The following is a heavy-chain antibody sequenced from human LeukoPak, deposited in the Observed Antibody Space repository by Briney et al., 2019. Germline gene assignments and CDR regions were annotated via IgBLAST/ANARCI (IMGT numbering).Heavy chain of an antibody. V-gene: IGHV4-61*02. CDR2: IYAGGRS. D-gene: IGHD6-19*01. CDR3: ASDHSGWLGLGY. J-gene: IGHJ4*02. Sequence: PSETLSLTCAVSNVSISSGSHYWNWIRQPAGKGLEWIGRIYAGGRSNYNPSLRSRVTISVDTSKNQFSLRLSSVTATDTGVYYCASDHSGWLGLGYWGQGTLVSVSS. CDR1: NVSISSGSHY.